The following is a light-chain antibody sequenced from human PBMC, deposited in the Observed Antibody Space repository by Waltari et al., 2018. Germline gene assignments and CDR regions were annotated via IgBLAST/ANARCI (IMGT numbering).Light chain of an antibody. Sequence: QLVVTQSPSASAPLGASVKLTCTLTSGHSTFAIAWHQQQPGKGPRYLMSLNSDGSHSRGDWLPDRFSGSSSGAERYLTISSLESEDEADYYCETWDTAIHVFGGGTKLTVI. V-gene: IGLV4-69*01. CDR2: LNSDGSH. CDR3: ETWDTAIHV. J-gene: IGLJ3*02. CDR1: SGHSTFA.